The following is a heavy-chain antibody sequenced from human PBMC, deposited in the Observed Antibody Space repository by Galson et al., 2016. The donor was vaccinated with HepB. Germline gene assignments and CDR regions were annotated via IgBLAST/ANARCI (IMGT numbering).Heavy chain of an antibody. V-gene: IGHV4-59*01. D-gene: IGHD1-1*01. CDR3: ARLGWNGGGVDY. J-gene: IGHJ4*02. CDR2: IYYTGRT. Sequence: ETLSLTCTVSGGSITTYHWSWIRRPPGRGLEWIGYIYYTGRTNYNPSLMSRLTISVDTSKNQFSLTLTSVTAADTAVYYWARLGWNGGGVDYWGQGTLVTVSS. CDR1: GGSITTYH.